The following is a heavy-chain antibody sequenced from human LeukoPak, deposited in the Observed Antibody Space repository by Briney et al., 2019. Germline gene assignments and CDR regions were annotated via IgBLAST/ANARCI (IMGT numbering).Heavy chain of an antibody. CDR1: GFTFDAFA. D-gene: IGHD6-19*01. CDR2: IRSKIYGGTT. V-gene: IGHV3-49*04. J-gene: IGHJ6*03. Sequence: GGSLRLSCTASGFTFDAFAMSWVRQAPGKGLEWVGFIRSKIYGGTTEYAASVKGRFTISRDDSKSIAYLQMSSLRSEDTAVYYCTRETGMAVAGIGYYYYYYMDVWGKGTTVTISS. CDR3: TRETGMAVAGIGYYYYYYMDV.